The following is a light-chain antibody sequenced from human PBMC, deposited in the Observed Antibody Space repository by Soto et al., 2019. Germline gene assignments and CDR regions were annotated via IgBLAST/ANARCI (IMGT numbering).Light chain of an antibody. CDR2: GAS. V-gene: IGKV3-20*01. CDR1: QTVPNNY. CDR3: QRYDASPT. J-gene: IGKJ1*01. Sequence: EIVLTQSPGTLSLSVGERATLSCRSSQTVPNNYLVWYQQKPGQTPTVLIYGASNRAAGIPDRFSGSGSGTEFPRNISRLNPDDFAVYYCQRYDASPTFGHGTRAE.